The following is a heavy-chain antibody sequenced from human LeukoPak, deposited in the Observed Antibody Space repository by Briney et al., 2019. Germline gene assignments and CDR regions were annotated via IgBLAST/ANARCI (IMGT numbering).Heavy chain of an antibody. CDR2: IYPGDSDT. D-gene: IGHD5-18*01. Sequence: GESLKISCKGSGYTFTNYWIGCVRQMPGKGLEWMGIIYPGDSDTRYSPSFQGQVTISADKSISTAYLQWSSLKASDTAMYYCARHSSSAWDTAMVTWFDYWGQGTLVTVSS. CDR1: GYTFTNYW. J-gene: IGHJ4*02. CDR3: ARHSSSAWDTAMVTWFDY. V-gene: IGHV5-51*01.